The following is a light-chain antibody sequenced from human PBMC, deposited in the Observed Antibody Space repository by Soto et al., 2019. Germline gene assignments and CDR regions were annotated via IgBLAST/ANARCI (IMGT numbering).Light chain of an antibody. CDR1: QSVSSN. Sequence: TQAPATLSVSPGERATLSCRASQSVSSNLAWYQQKPGQAPRLLIYDASNRATGIPARFSGSGSGTDFTPTISSLEPEDFAVYYCQQRSNWITFGQGTRLEIK. CDR2: DAS. CDR3: QQRSNWIT. V-gene: IGKV3-11*01. J-gene: IGKJ5*01.